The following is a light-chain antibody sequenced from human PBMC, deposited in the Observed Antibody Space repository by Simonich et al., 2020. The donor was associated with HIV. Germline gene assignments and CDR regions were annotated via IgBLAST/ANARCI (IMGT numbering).Light chain of an antibody. J-gene: IGLJ3*02. V-gene: IGLV3-27*01. CDR3: YSATDNNRV. CDR1: ILAKQY. Sequence: SYELTQPSSVSVSSGQTARLTCSGNILAKQYARWFQQKPGQAPVLVIYKDNERPSGIPGRFSGSSSGTTVTLTISGAQVEDEADYYCYSATDNNRVFGGGTKLTVL. CDR2: KDN.